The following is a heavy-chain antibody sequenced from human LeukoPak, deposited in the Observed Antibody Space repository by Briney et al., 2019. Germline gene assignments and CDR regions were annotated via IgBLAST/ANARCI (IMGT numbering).Heavy chain of an antibody. Sequence: ASVKVSRKASGYTFSNYDITWVRQAPGQGLERMGWISTYNGNPNYAQKLQGRVTMTTDTSTSTAYMELRSLRSDDTAVYYCARVMGPPDYWGQGTLVTVSS. CDR1: GYTFSNYD. CDR3: ARVMGPPDY. D-gene: IGHD2-8*01. J-gene: IGHJ4*02. CDR2: ISTYNGNP. V-gene: IGHV1-18*01.